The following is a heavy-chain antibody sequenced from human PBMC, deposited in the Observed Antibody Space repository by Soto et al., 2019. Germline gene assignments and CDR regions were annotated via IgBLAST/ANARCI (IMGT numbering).Heavy chain of an antibody. J-gene: IGHJ3*02. Sequence: PSETLSLTCAVYGGSFSGYYWSWIRQPPGKGLEWIGEINHSGSTNYNPSLKSRVTTSVDTSKNQFSLKLSSVTAEDTAVYYCARGKGDIWGQGTMVTVSS. CDR3: ARGKGDI. V-gene: IGHV4-34*01. CDR2: INHSGST. CDR1: GGSFSGYY.